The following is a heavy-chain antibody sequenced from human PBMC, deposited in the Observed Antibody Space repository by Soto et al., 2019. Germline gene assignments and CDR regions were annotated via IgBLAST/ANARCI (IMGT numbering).Heavy chain of an antibody. CDR2: ISSSSGYT. CDR1: GFTFSDYY. D-gene: IGHD4-17*01. CDR3: AKEYGRLDY. V-gene: IGHV3-11*06. Sequence: PGGSLRLSCAASGFTFSDYYMSWIRQAPGKGLEWVSYISSSSGYTNYADSVKGRFTISRDNAKNSLYLQMNSLRAEDTAVYYCAKEYGRLDYWGQGXLVTVYS. J-gene: IGHJ4*02.